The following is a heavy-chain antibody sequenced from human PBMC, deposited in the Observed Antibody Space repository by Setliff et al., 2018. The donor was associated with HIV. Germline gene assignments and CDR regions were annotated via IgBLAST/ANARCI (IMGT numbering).Heavy chain of an antibody. D-gene: IGHD3-3*01. CDR3: ARDRSDYYNLPGYFDH. CDR2: IYYSGST. V-gene: IGHV4-31*03. Sequence: SETLSLTCTVSGGSISSGTYYWSWIRQHPGKGLEWIGYIYYSGSTYYNPSLKSRVTISVDTSRNQFSLKLSSVTAADTAVYYCARDRSDYYNLPGYFDHWGQGTPVTVTS. J-gene: IGHJ4*02. CDR1: GGSISSGTYY.